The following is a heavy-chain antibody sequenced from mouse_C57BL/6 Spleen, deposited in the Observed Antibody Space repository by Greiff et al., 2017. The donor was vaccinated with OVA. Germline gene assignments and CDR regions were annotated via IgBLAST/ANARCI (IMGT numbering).Heavy chain of an antibody. J-gene: IGHJ4*01. D-gene: IGHD2-1*01. V-gene: IGHV1-80*01. CDR3: ARSGMYYGNYGAMDY. CDR1: GYAFSSYW. Sequence: QVQLQQSGAELVKPGASVKISCKASGYAFSSYWMNWVKQRPGKGLEWIGQIYPGDGDTNYNGKFKGKATLTADKSSSTAYMQLSSLTSEDSAVYFCARSGMYYGNYGAMDYWGKGTSVTVSS. CDR2: IYPGDGDT.